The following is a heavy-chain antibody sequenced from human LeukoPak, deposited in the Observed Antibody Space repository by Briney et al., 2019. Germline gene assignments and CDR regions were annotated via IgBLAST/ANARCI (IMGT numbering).Heavy chain of an antibody. V-gene: IGHV1-2*02. D-gene: IGHD3-22*01. CDR2: INPNSGGT. J-gene: IGHJ3*02. CDR3: ARGDGYYYDSSGYYRAFDI. Sequence: ASVKVSCKASGYTFTGYYMHWVRQAPGQGLEWMGCINPNSGGTNYAQKFQGRVTMTRDTSISTAYMELSRLRSDDTAVYYCARGDGYYYDSSGYYRAFDIWGQGTMVTVSS. CDR1: GYTFTGYY.